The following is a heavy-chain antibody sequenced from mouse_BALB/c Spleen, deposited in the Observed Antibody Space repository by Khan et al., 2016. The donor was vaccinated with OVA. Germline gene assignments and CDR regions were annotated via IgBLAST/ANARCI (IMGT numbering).Heavy chain of an antibody. J-gene: IGHJ4*01. CDR1: GFSLTSYG. V-gene: IGHV2-9*02. CDR2: IWAGGST. CDR3: ARGDGYYEDAMDY. Sequence: VQLVESGPGLVAPSQSLSITCTVSGFSLTSYGVHWVRQPPGKGLEWLGVIWAGGSTNYNSAVMSRLSISKDNSKSQVFLKMNSLQTDDTAMYYCARGDGYYEDAMDYWGQGTSVTVSS. D-gene: IGHD2-3*01.